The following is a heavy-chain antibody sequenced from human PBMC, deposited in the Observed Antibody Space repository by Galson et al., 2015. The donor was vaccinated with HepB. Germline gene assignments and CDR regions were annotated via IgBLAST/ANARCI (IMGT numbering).Heavy chain of an antibody. Sequence: SVKVSCKASGGTFSSYAISWVRQAPGQGLEWMGGIIPIFGTANYAQKFQGRVTITADESTSTAYMELSSLRSEDTAVYYCARAKSTQLLIYYYGMDVWGQGTTVTVSS. V-gene: IGHV1-69*13. CDR2: IIPIFGTA. CDR3: ARAKSTQLLIYYYGMDV. D-gene: IGHD2-2*01. CDR1: GGTFSSYA. J-gene: IGHJ6*02.